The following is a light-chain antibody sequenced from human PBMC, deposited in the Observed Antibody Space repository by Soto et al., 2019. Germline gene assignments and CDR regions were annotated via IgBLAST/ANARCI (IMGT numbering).Light chain of an antibody. CDR2: GAS. CDR1: QSVSRSY. CDR3: QQYGSSPQT. Sequence: VLTQPAGTLVPSAGDGAPLSCSASQSVSRSYLPWSQQKPGQAPMPRTYGASSRATGIPDRFSGSGSGTDFTLTISKREPEDFAVYDCQQYGSSPQTFGQGT. J-gene: IGKJ1*01. V-gene: IGKV3-20*01.